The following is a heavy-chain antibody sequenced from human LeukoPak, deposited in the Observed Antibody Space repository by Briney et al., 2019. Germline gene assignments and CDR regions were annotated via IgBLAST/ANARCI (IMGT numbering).Heavy chain of an antibody. CDR2: IYYSGST. Sequence: PSETLSLTCTVSGGSISSSSYYWGWIRQPPGKGLEWIGSIYYSGSTYYNPSLKSRVTISVDTSKNQFSLKLSSVTAADTAVYYCARVRGGYYHDYWGQGTLVTVSS. CDR3: ARVRGGYYHDY. J-gene: IGHJ4*02. D-gene: IGHD3-22*01. V-gene: IGHV4-39*07. CDR1: GGSISSSSYY.